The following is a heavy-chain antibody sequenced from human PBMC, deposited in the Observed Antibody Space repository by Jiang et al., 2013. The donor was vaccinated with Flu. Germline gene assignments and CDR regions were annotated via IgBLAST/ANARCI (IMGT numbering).Heavy chain of an antibody. D-gene: IGHD3-22*01. CDR3: GRQFQGAYYYDSSGHYDFNH. J-gene: IGHJ1*01. Sequence: GAEVKKPGESLKISCKGSGYSFTNYWINWVRLMPGKGLEWVGRIDPSDSYINYNPSFEGHVTLSIDESSSTAYLQWSSLKASDTAVYYCGRQFQGAYYYDSSGHYDFNHLGQGTLVTVSS. V-gene: IGHV5-10-1*01. CDR2: IDPSDSYI. CDR1: GYSFTNYW.